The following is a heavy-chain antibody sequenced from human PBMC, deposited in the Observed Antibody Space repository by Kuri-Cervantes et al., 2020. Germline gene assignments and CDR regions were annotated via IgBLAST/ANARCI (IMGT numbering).Heavy chain of an antibody. CDR3: ARHKRGYFDY. CDR2: IGPGSDV. Sequence: GESLKISCAASGFSFSAHSMNWVRQAPGKGLEWVSSIGPGSDVYYADSLRGRFTISRDNAKNSLYLQMNSLRAEDTALYYCARHKRGYFDYWGQGTLVTVSS. D-gene: IGHD5-24*01. V-gene: IGHV3-21*01. CDR1: GFSFSAHS. J-gene: IGHJ4*02.